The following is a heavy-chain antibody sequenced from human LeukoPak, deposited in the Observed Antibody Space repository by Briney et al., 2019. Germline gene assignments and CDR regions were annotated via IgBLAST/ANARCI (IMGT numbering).Heavy chain of an antibody. CDR2: ISSSGSTI. Sequence: GKSLRLSCAASGFTFSDYYMSWIRQAPGKGLEWVSYISSSGSTIYYADSVKGRFTISRDNAKNSLYLQMNSLRAEDTAVYYCARTPVSWLQNDYWGQGTLVTVSS. J-gene: IGHJ4*02. CDR3: ARTPVSWLQNDY. D-gene: IGHD5-18*01. CDR1: GFTFSDYY. V-gene: IGHV3-11*01.